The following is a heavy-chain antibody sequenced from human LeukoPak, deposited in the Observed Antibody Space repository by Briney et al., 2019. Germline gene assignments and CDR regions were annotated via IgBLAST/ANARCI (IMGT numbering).Heavy chain of an antibody. CDR1: GFTFSDYG. J-gene: IGHJ4*02. Sequence: GGSLRLSCAASGFTFSDYGMHWVRQAPGKGLEWVAVISYDGSNKYYADSVKGRFTLSRDNSKNTLYLQMNRLRTEDTAVYYCAKVKTSRFYYFDNWGQGTLVTVSS. V-gene: IGHV3-30*18. CDR3: AKVKTSRFYYFDN. D-gene: IGHD2-2*01. CDR2: ISYDGSNK.